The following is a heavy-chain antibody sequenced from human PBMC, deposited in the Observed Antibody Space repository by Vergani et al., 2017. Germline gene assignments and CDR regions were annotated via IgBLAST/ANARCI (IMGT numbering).Heavy chain of an antibody. V-gene: IGHV2-5*01. CDR2: IYWNDDK. J-gene: IGHJ3*02. CDR1: GFSLSTSGVG. Sequence: QITLKESGPTMVKTTQTLTLTCTFSGFSLSTSGVGVGWIRQPPGKALEWLALIYWNDDKRYSPSLKSRLTITKDTSKNQMCLTMTNMDPVDTATYYCAHYTGHYDAFDIWGQGTMVTVSS. CDR3: AHYTGHYDAFDI. D-gene: IGHD7-27*01.